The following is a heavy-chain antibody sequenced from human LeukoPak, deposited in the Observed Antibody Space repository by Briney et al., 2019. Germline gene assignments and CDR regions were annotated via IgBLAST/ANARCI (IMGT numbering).Heavy chain of an antibody. Sequence: GGSLRLSCAASGFTFNSYAMHWVRQAPGKGLEYVSAISSNGGSTYYANSVKGRFTISRDNSKNTLYLQMGSLRAEDMAVYYCAREHYVWGSYRYISLAFDYWGQGTLVTVSS. CDR3: AREHYVWGSYRYISLAFDY. CDR2: ISSNGGST. J-gene: IGHJ4*02. CDR1: GFTFNSYA. V-gene: IGHV3-64*01. D-gene: IGHD3-16*02.